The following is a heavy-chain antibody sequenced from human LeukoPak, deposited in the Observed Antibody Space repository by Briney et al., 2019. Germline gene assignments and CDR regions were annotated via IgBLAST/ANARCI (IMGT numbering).Heavy chain of an antibody. CDR3: ARGNGYYDSSGYYPFDY. CDR2: IYYSGST. J-gene: IGHJ4*02. D-gene: IGHD3-22*01. CDR1: GSSISSYY. V-gene: IGHV4-59*01. Sequence: PSETLSLTCTVSGSSISSYYWSWIRQPPGKGLEWIGYIYYSGSTNYNPSLKSRVTISVDTSKNQFSLKLSSVTAADTAVYYCARGNGYYDSSGYYPFDYWGQGTLVTVSS.